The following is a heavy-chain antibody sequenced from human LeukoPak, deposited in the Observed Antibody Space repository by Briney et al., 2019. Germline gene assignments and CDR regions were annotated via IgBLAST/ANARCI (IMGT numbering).Heavy chain of an antibody. CDR2: IWLDGSAE. J-gene: IGHJ4*02. D-gene: IGHD1-14*01. V-gene: IGHV3-33*01. CDR1: GFSFSSYD. Sequence: GGSLRLSCAASGFSFSSYDMHWVRQAPGKGLEWVAIIWLDGSAEYYGDSVKGRFTVSRDNSKNTLYLQMDSLRVEDTAVYYCARDLNREDFDYWGQGTLVAVSS. CDR3: ARDLNREDFDY.